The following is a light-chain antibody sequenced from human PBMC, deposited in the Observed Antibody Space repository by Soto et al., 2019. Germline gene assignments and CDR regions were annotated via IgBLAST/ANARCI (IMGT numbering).Light chain of an antibody. J-gene: IGKJ1*01. Sequence: EIVLTQSPGTLSLSPWERATLSCRASQSVSSSSLAWYQQKPGQAPRLLIYGASTRATGIPARFSGSGSGTEFTLTISSLQSEDFAVYYCQQYNNWPQTFGQGTKVDI. V-gene: IGKV3-15*01. CDR3: QQYNNWPQT. CDR1: QSVSSS. CDR2: GAS.